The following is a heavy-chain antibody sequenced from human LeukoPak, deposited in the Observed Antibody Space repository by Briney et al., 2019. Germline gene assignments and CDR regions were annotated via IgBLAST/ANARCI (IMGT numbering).Heavy chain of an antibody. Sequence: GGSLRLSCAGSGFSFSRYWMTWVRQAPGKGLEWVANMNQDGSVKYYVDSVKGRFTISRDNAKNTMYLQMNSLRPEDTAVYYCARAGNFRFDYWGQGTLVTVSS. CDR3: ARAGNFRFDY. D-gene: IGHD1-14*01. V-gene: IGHV3-7*01. J-gene: IGHJ4*02. CDR1: GFSFSRYW. CDR2: MNQDGSVK.